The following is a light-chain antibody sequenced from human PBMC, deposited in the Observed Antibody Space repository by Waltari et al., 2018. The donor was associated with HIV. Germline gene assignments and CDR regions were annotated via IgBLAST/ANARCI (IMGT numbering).Light chain of an antibody. CDR2: DVS. J-gene: IGLJ3*02. CDR1: TSDVGASNF. V-gene: IGLV2-11*01. Sequence: QSALTQPPSVSGSPGQSVPLSCTGPTSDVGASNFVSWYQQHPGKAPKVLIYDVSKRPSGVPDRFSGSKSGNTASLTISGLQAEDEADYYCCSYAGSYTWVFGGGTKLTVL. CDR3: CSYAGSYTWV.